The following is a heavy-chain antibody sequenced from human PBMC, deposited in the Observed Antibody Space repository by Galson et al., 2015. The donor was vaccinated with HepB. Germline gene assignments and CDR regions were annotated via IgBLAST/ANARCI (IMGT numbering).Heavy chain of an antibody. CDR2: ITGSVGAT. D-gene: IGHD7-27*01. J-gene: IGHJ4*02. V-gene: IGHV3-23*01. CDR3: AKTKWGIYSGPFDY. Sequence: SLRLSCAGSGFTFSTYAMSWVRQAPGTGLHCVSSITGSVGATYYADSVKGRFTISRDNSKNTLYLQINGLTAEDTAIYYCAKTKWGIYSGPFDYWGQGTPVTVSS. CDR1: GFTFSTYA.